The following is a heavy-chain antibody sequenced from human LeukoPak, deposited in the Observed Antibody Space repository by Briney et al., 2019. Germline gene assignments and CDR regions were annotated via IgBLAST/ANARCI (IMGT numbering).Heavy chain of an antibody. CDR2: ISSSSSTI. D-gene: IGHD2-8*01. CDR3: ARDAGGPIVLMVYDY. Sequence: GGSLRLSCAASGFTFSSYSMNWVRQAPGKGLEWVSYISSSSSTIYYADSVKGRFTISRDNAKNSLYLQMNSLRAEDTAVYYCARDAGGPIVLMVYDYWGQGTLVTVSS. J-gene: IGHJ4*02. V-gene: IGHV3-48*01. CDR1: GFTFSSYS.